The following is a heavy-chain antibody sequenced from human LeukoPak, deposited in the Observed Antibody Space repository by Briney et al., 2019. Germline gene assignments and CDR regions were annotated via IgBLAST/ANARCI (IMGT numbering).Heavy chain of an antibody. D-gene: IGHD1-26*01. V-gene: IGHV4-39*01. CDR1: GGSISSPSSY. J-gene: IGHJ4*02. Sequence: PSETLSLTCTISGGSISSPSSYRGWIRQPPGKGLEWIGSFYHSGSTNYNPSLKSRVTISVDTSKNQFSLKLSSVTAADTAVYYCASLRERSYYARGFDYWGQGTLVTVSS. CDR2: FYHSGST. CDR3: ASLRERSYYARGFDY.